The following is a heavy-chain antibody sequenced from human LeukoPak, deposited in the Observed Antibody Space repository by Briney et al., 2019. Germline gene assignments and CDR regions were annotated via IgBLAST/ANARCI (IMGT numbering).Heavy chain of an antibody. D-gene: IGHD2-8*01. V-gene: IGHV1-69*04. J-gene: IGHJ5*02. CDR1: GGTFTSYA. CDR3: ARDSLGVMVYARHSRWFDP. CDR2: INPIIGIT. Sequence: GASVKVSCKASGGTFTSYAISWVRQAPGQGLEWMGRINPIIGITNYAQKFQGRVTITADKSTSTAYMELSSLRSEDTAVYYCARDSLGVMVYARHSRWFDPWGQGTLVTVSS.